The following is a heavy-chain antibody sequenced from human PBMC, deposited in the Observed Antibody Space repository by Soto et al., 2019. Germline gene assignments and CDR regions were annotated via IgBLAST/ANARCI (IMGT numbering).Heavy chain of an antibody. CDR1: GFTVSSNY. CDR3: ARGYSGSGPLDY. V-gene: IGHV3-66*01. D-gene: IGHD3-10*01. J-gene: IGHJ4*02. Sequence: LRLSCAASGFTVSSNYMSWVRQAPGKGLEWVSIIYSGGKTFYADSVKGRFTVSRDNSKNILYLQLNSLRAEDTAVYYCARGYSGSGPLDYWGQGTLVTVSS. CDR2: IYSGGKT.